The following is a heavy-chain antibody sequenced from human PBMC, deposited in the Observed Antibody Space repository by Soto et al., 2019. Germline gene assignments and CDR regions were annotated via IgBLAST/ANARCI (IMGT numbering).Heavy chain of an antibody. CDR1: GFTFSSYA. J-gene: IGHJ6*02. CDR2: ISGSGGST. CDR3: AKVGRGKNGMDV. Sequence: EVQLLESGGGLVQPGGSLRLSCAASGFTFSSYAMSWVRQAPGKGLEWVSAISGSGGSTDYADSVKGRFTIARDNSKNTLYLQMNSLRAEDTAVYYCAKVGRGKNGMDVWGQGTTVTVSS. V-gene: IGHV3-23*01.